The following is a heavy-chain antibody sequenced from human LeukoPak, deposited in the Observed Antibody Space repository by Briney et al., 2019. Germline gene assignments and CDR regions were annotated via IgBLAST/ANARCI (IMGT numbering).Heavy chain of an antibody. CDR3: ARAAVVTSPFDY. CDR2: ISSSGGTI. V-gene: IGHV3-11*01. Sequence: GGSLRLSCAASEFTFSDYYMSWIRQAPGKGLEWVSYISSSGGTIYFADSVKDRFTISRDNAKNSLDLQMNSLRAEDTAMYYCARAAVVTSPFDYWGQGTLVTVSS. D-gene: IGHD4-23*01. J-gene: IGHJ4*02. CDR1: EFTFSDYY.